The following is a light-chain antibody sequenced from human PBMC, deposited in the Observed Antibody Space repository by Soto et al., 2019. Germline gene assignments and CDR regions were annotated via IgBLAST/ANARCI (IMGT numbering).Light chain of an antibody. Sequence: QSVLTQPPSVSGAPGQRVTISCTGSSSNIGAGYDVHWYQQLPGTAPKLLIYGNINRPSGVPDRFSGSKSGTSASLAITGLQAEDEADYYCQSYDSSLSGSVFGGGTTLTVL. CDR3: QSYDSSLSGSV. CDR2: GNI. CDR1: SSNIGAGYD. J-gene: IGLJ2*01. V-gene: IGLV1-40*01.